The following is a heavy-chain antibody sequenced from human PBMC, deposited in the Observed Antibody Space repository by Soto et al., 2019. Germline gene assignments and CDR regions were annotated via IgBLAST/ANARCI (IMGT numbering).Heavy chain of an antibody. CDR1: GYTFNIYG. D-gene: IGHD2-8*02. V-gene: IGHV1-18*01. CDR3: ARELSVLGTIDF. J-gene: IGHJ4*02. Sequence: QVQLVQSEAEVKKPGASVKVSCKASGYTFNIYGISWVRQAPGQGLEWMGWISPYNDNKKYAQNLQGRVTMTTDTSTSTAYMELRSLRSDDTAVYYCARELSVLGTIDFWGQGTLVTVSS. CDR2: ISPYNDNK.